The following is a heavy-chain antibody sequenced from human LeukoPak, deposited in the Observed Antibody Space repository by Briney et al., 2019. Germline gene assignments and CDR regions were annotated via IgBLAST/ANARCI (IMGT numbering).Heavy chain of an antibody. CDR3: ATNPPQYSGSSYYYYFYMDV. CDR2: IKKGGSEK. V-gene: IGHV3-7*01. J-gene: IGHJ6*03. Sequence: PGGSLRLSCAASGFTFSSYWMSWVRQAPGKGLEWVANIKKGGSEKYYVDSVKGRFTISRDNAKNSLYLQMNSLRAEDTAVYYCATNPPQYSGSSYYYYFYMDVWGKGTAVTISS. CDR1: GFTFSSYW. D-gene: IGHD1-26*01.